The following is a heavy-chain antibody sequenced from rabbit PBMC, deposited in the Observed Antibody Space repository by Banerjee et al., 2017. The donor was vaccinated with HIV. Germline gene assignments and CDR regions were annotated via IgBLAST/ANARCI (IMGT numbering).Heavy chain of an antibody. CDR3: ARDGASGYNFNL. CDR2: IGTGSGSI. CDR1: GFDFSTNT. D-gene: IGHD1-1*01. Sequence: QSLEESGGDLVKPGASLTLTCTASGFDFSTNTMCWVRQAPGKGLEWIGCIGTGSGSIYYASWAKGRFTISKTSSTTVTLQMTSLTAADTATYFCARDGASGYNFNLWGPGTLVTVS. J-gene: IGHJ4*01. V-gene: IGHV1S40*01.